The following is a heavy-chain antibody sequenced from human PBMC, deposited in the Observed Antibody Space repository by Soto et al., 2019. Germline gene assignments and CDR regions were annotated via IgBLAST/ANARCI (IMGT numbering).Heavy chain of an antibody. CDR1: GGSFSGYY. D-gene: IGHD6-6*01. J-gene: IGHJ3*02. V-gene: IGHV4-34*01. CDR3: ARGSLVSVAADFAFDI. CDR2: INHSGST. Sequence: SETLSLTCAVSGGSFSGYYWSWIRQPPGKGLEWIGEINHSGSTNYNPSLKSRVTISVDTSKNQFSLKLSSVTAADTAVYYCARGSLVSVAADFAFDIWGQGTMVTVSS.